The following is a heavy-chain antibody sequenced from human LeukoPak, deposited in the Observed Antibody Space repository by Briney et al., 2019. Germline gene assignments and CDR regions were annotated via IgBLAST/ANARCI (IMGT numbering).Heavy chain of an antibody. CDR1: GGSISSYY. CDR2: IYYSGST. V-gene: IGHV4-59*01. D-gene: IGHD6-13*01. Sequence: SETLSLTCTVSGGSISSYYWSWIRQPPGKGLEWIGYIYYSGSTNYNPSLKSRVTISVDTSKNQFSLKLSSVTAADTAVYYCARQLARVGQKTVRPNDAFDIWGQGTMVTVSS. CDR3: ARQLARVGQKTVRPNDAFDI. J-gene: IGHJ3*02.